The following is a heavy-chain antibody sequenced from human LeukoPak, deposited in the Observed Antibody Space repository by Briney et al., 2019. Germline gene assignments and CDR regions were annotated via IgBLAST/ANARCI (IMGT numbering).Heavy chain of an antibody. CDR1: GYSFSNHW. V-gene: IGHV5-51*01. Sequence: GESLKISCQGSGYSFSNHWIGWVRQMPGKGLEWMGIIYPVDSDTRYSPSFQGQVTISADNSITTAYLQWSSLKASDTAMYFCASMATVTTFAYFDYWGQGTLGTVSP. J-gene: IGHJ4*02. D-gene: IGHD4-17*01. CDR2: IYPVDSDT. CDR3: ASMATVTTFAYFDY.